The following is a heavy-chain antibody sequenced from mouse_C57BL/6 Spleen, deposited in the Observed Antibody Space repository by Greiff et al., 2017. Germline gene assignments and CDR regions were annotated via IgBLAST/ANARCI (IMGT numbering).Heavy chain of an antibody. Sequence: VQLVESGPGLVQPSQSLSITCTVSGFSLTSYGVHWVRQSPGKGLEWLGVIWRGGSTDYNAAFMSRLSITKDNSKSQVFFKMNSLQADDTAIYYCAKAYYYGSSYAMDYWGQGTSVTVSS. CDR2: IWRGGST. V-gene: IGHV2-5*01. CDR3: AKAYYYGSSYAMDY. CDR1: GFSLTSYG. D-gene: IGHD1-1*01. J-gene: IGHJ4*01.